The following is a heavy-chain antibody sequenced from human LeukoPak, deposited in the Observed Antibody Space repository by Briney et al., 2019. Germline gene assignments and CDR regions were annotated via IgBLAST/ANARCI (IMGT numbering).Heavy chain of an antibody. CDR2: MNIDGSEK. D-gene: IGHD1-26*01. J-gene: IGHJ4*02. Sequence: GGSLRLSCADSGFTFSSYWMGWVRQAPGKRLEWVANMNIDGSEKYYADSAKGRFTISRDNARNSVYLQMNSLRVEDTAVYYCARDPVEWELLLDYWGQGTLVTVSS. CDR1: GFTFSSYW. CDR3: ARDPVEWELLLDY. V-gene: IGHV3-7*01.